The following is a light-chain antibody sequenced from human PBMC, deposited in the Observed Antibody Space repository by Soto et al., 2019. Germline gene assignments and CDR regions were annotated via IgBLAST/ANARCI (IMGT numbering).Light chain of an antibody. J-gene: IGLJ3*02. CDR3: CSYAGSRTWV. V-gene: IGLV2-23*01. CDR1: SSDVGSYNF. Sequence: QSALTQPASVSGSPGQSITIYCTGTSSDVGSYNFVSWYQQHPGKAPKLMIFEAGKRPSGVSNRVSGSKSGNTASLTISGLQAEDEADYYCCSYAGSRTWVFGGGTKLTVL. CDR2: EAG.